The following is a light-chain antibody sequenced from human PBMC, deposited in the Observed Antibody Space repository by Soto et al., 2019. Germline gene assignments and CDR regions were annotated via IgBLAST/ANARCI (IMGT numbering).Light chain of an antibody. CDR3: QQYHIYSGT. Sequence: DFQMTQSPSTLSASVGDRVTITCRASRNISSRLAWFQQKPVKAPKLLIYKASTLASGVPSRFSGSGSGTEFTLTINSLQPDDFATYYCQQYHIYSGTFGQGTKVDIK. CDR1: RNISSR. V-gene: IGKV1-5*03. J-gene: IGKJ1*01. CDR2: KAS.